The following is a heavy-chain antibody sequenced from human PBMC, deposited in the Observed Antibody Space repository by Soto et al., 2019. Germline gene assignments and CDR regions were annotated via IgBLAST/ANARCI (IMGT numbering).Heavy chain of an antibody. CDR1: GFTVSSTY. CDR2: IYSGGSI. D-gene: IGHD6-19*01. Sequence: EVQLVESGGGLVQPGGSLRLSCAASGFTVSSTYMSWVRQAPGKGLEWVSVIYSGGSINYADSVKGRFTISRDNSKDTRHLELNSVGAEDTAVYCCGRGVTDSHGWYHFDYWGQGTLVIVSS. J-gene: IGHJ4*02. V-gene: IGHV3-66*01. CDR3: GRGVTDSHGWYHFDY.